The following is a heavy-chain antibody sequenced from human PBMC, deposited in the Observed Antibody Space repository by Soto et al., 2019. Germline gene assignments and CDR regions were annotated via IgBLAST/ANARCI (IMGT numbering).Heavy chain of an antibody. CDR1: GGPINSSSYF. CDR3: ARHYSSGSRNWFDP. Sequence: SETLSLTCSVSGGPINSSSYFWGWVRQPPGKGLEWIGSIYYSGSTYYNPSLRSRVTISVDTSKNQFSLKLSSVTAADTAVFYCARHYSSGSRNWFDPWGQGTLVTVSS. V-gene: IGHV4-39*01. J-gene: IGHJ5*02. D-gene: IGHD6-19*01. CDR2: IYYSGST.